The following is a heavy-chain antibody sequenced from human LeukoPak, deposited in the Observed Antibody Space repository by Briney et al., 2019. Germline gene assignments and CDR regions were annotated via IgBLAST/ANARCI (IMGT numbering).Heavy chain of an antibody. Sequence: ASVKVSCKASGYTFTSYHMHWVRQAPGQGLEWMGIINPSGGSTSYAQKFQGRVTMTRDTSTSTVYMELSSLRSEDTAVYYCARGFGYCSGGSCYSDYWGQGTLVTVSS. V-gene: IGHV1-46*01. CDR1: GYTFTSYH. D-gene: IGHD2-15*01. CDR2: INPSGGST. CDR3: ARGFGYCSGGSCYSDY. J-gene: IGHJ4*02.